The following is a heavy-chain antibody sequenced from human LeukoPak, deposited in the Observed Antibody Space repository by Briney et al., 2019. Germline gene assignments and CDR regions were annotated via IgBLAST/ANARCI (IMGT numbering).Heavy chain of an antibody. CDR2: ISSSSSTI. Sequence: GGSLRLSCAASGFTFSSYSMNWVRQAPGKGLEWVSYISSSSSTIYYADSVKGRFTISRDNAKNSLYLQMNSLRAEDTAVYYCARDGGPVGALSPYYFDYWGQGTLVTVSS. D-gene: IGHD1-26*01. V-gene: IGHV3-48*01. CDR3: ARDGGPVGALSPYYFDY. CDR1: GFTFSSYS. J-gene: IGHJ4*02.